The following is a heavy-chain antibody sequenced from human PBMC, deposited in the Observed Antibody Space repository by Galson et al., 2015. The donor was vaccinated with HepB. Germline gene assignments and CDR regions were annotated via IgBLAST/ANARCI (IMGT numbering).Heavy chain of an antibody. CDR3: ARREQWPAGRYGMDV. Sequence: SLRLSCAASGFIFRSYAIHWVRQTPGKGLEWVALISYGGSDRYYVDSVKGRFTISRDNSKNTLYLQMNSLRPEDTAVYYCARREQWPAGRYGMDVWGQGTTVTASS. J-gene: IGHJ6*02. V-gene: IGHV3-30*04. CDR1: GFIFRSYA. CDR2: ISYGGSDR. D-gene: IGHD6-19*01.